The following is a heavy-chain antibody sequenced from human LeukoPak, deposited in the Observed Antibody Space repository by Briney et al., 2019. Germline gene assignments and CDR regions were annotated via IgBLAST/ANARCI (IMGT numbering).Heavy chain of an antibody. J-gene: IGHJ5*02. CDR2: IYYSGGT. CDR3: ARETGNRFDP. Sequence: SETLSLTCTVSGGSISGNYWSWVRQPPGKGLEWIGNIYYSGGTKYNPSLKRRVTISVDTSKNQFSPKLSSVTPADTAVYYCARETGNRFDPWGQGTLFTVSS. CDR1: GGSISGNY. V-gene: IGHV4-59*01. D-gene: IGHD3-10*01.